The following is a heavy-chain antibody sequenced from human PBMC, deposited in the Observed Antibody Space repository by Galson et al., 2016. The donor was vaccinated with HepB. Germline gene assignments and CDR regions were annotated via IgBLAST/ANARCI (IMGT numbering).Heavy chain of an antibody. V-gene: IGHV3-23*01. J-gene: IGHJ4*02. Sequence: SLRLSCAASGFTFSSYAMSWVRQAPGKGLEWVSNISGDGAPYYVDSMKGRSTISRDNSKDTLYLQMISLRAEDTAVYYCARDRGFYCSTWDWGQGTLVTVSS. CDR1: GFTFSSYA. CDR3: ARDRGFYCSTWD. D-gene: IGHD2-2*01. CDR2: ISGDGAP.